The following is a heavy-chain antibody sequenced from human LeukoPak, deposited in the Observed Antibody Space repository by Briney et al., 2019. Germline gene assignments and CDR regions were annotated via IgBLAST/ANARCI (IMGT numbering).Heavy chain of an antibody. D-gene: IGHD3-10*01. V-gene: IGHV3-23*01. CDR1: GFTFSSYG. Sequence: GGSLRLSCAASGFTFSSYGMSWVRQAPGKGLEWVSAITGTGHITYYADSVKGRFTISRDNSKNTLYLQVNSLRAEDTAVYYCAKDHGSGSQYNSLLDYWGQGTLVTVSS. CDR3: AKDHGSGSQYNSLLDY. CDR2: ITGTGHIT. J-gene: IGHJ4*02.